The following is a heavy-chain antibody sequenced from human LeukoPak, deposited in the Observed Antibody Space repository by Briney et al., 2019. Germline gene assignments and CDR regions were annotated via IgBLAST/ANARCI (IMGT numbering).Heavy chain of an antibody. J-gene: IGHJ3*02. CDR1: GNYW. CDR2: INSDGSWT. Sequence: PGGSLRLSCVASGNYWMHWVRQAPGKGLVWVSHINSDGSWTSYADSVKGRFTISKDNAKNTVYLQMNSLRAEDTALYYCAKDRGYSYGPLFDIWGQGTMVTVSS. D-gene: IGHD5-18*01. V-gene: IGHV3-74*01. CDR3: AKDRGYSYGPLFDI.